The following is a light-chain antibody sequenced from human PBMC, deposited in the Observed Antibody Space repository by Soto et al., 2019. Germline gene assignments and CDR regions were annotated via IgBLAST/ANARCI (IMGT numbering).Light chain of an antibody. CDR1: SGSIASNY. J-gene: IGLJ7*01. V-gene: IGLV6-57*02. Sequence: LTQPPSASGSPGQSVTISCTGSSGSIASNYVQWYQQRPGSAPTTVIYENNQRPSGVPDRFSGSIDSSSNSASLTISGLRTEDEADYYCQSYDSSDHVVFGGGTQLTVL. CDR2: ENN. CDR3: QSYDSSDHVV.